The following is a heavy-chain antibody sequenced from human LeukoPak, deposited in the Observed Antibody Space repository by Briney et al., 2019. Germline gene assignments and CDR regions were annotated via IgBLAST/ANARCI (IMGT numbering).Heavy chain of an antibody. Sequence: PGGSLRLSCAASEFTFSSYAMSWVRQAPGKGLEWVSAISGSGGSTYYADSVKGRFTISRDNSKNTLYLQMNSLRAEDTAIYYCAKVRGRYFDWLSGPNYYFDYWGQGTLVTVSS. CDR2: ISGSGGST. CDR3: AKVRGRYFDWLSGPNYYFDY. CDR1: EFTFSSYA. V-gene: IGHV3-23*01. D-gene: IGHD3-9*01. J-gene: IGHJ4*02.